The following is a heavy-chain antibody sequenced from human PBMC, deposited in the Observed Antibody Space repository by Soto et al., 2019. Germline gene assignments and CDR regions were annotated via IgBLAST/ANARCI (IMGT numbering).Heavy chain of an antibody. V-gene: IGHV3-53*02. CDR3: ARVPARL. CDR2: VYSGGAT. Sequence: QLVETGGGSIQPGTSLTLSGAASEFSVSRNYMTWVRQAPGKGLEWVSFVYSGGATFYADSVKGRFILSRDDSQNTMYLQLNSLRAEDTAVSYCARVPARLWGRGPLVTFAS. J-gene: IGHJ4*02. CDR1: EFSVSRNY.